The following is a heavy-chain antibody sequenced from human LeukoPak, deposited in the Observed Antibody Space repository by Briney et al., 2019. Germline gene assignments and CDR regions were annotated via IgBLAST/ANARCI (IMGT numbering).Heavy chain of an antibody. Sequence: SEALSLTCTVSGGSFSSYYWSWIRQPAGKGLEWIGRIYTSGSTNYNPYLKSRITMSVDTSKNQFSLKLSSVTAADTAVYYCARVGRQLAPFDYWGQGTLVSVSS. CDR1: GGSFSSYY. CDR3: ARVGRQLAPFDY. D-gene: IGHD6-13*01. V-gene: IGHV4-4*07. J-gene: IGHJ4*02. CDR2: IYTSGST.